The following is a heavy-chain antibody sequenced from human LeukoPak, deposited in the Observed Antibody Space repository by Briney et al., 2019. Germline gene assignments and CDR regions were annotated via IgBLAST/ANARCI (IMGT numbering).Heavy chain of an antibody. J-gene: IGHJ2*01. CDR3: ARGYYYDSSGYYYPWYFDL. D-gene: IGHD3-22*01. V-gene: IGHV4-4*07. CDR2: IYTSGST. CDR1: GGSISSYY. Sequence: SETLSLTCTVSGGSISSYYWSWIRQPAGKGLEWIGRIYTSGSTNYNPSLKSRVTMSVDTSKNQFSLKLSSVTAADTAVYYCARGYYYDSSGYYYPWYFDLWGRGTLVTVSS.